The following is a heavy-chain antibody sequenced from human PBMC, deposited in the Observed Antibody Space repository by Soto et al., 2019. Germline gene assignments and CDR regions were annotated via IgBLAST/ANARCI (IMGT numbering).Heavy chain of an antibody. D-gene: IGHD4-17*01. J-gene: IGHJ4*02. Sequence: GGSLRLSCAASGFTFSSYGMHWVRQAPGKGLEWVAVISYDGSNKYYADSVKGRFTISRDNSKNTLYLQMNSLRAEDTAVYYCAKTFHYGDYTGAYYFDYWGQGTLVTVSS. CDR1: GFTFSSYG. V-gene: IGHV3-30*18. CDR3: AKTFHYGDYTGAYYFDY. CDR2: ISYDGSNK.